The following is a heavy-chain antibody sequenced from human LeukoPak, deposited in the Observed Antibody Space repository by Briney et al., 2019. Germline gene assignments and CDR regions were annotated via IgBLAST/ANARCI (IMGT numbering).Heavy chain of an antibody. CDR3: ARDHWGGMDY. J-gene: IGHJ4*02. D-gene: IGHD3-16*01. V-gene: IGHV3-74*01. CDR2: INTDGTST. Sequence: GGSLRLSCAASGFTFSSYWMHWVRQAPGEGLVWVSRINTDGTSTSYAGSVKGRFTISRDNAKNTLYLQMNSLRAEDTAMYYCARDHWGGMDYWGQGTLVTVSS. CDR1: GFTFSSYW.